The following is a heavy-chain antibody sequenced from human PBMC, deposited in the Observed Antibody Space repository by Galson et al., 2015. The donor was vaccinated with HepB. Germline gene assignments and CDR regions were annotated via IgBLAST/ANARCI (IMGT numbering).Heavy chain of an antibody. V-gene: IGHV1-24*01. CDR2: FDPEDGST. J-gene: IGHJ4*02. CDR3: AKTAGIAVAGDFDY. D-gene: IGHD6-19*01. CDR1: GYTLTELS. Sequence: SVKVSCKVSGYTLTELSMHWVRQAPGKGLEWMGGFDPEDGSTYYADSVKGRFTISRDNSKNTLYLQMNSLRAEDTAVYYCAKTAGIAVAGDFDYWGQGTLVTVSS.